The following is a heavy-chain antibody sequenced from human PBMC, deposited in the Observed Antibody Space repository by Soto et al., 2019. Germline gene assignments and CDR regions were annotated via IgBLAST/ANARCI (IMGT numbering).Heavy chain of an antibody. CDR3: SIDSFLWELSDPYYFDY. D-gene: IGHD3-16*02. V-gene: IGHV3-23*01. CDR1: GFSFSSYA. Sequence: GGSLRLSCAASGFSFSSYAMSWVRQAPGKGLEWVSSLSGSGGITYSADSVKGRFTISRDNSRNTLYLQMDSLRAEDTAVFFCSIDSFLWELSDPYYFDYWGQGTLVTVSS. CDR2: LSGSGGIT. J-gene: IGHJ4*02.